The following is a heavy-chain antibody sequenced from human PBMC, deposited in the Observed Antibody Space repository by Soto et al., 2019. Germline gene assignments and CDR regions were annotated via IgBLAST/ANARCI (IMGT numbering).Heavy chain of an antibody. J-gene: IGHJ4*02. CDR2: IYYSGST. CDR1: GGSISSSSYY. D-gene: IGHD1-26*01. Sequence: QLQLQESGPGLVKPSETLSLTCTVSGGSISSSSYYWGWIRQPPGKGLEWIGSIYYSGSTYYNPSLKSRVTISVDTSRNQSSLKLSSVTAADTAVYYCARRYSGSAPFDYWGQGTLVTVSS. V-gene: IGHV4-39*01. CDR3: ARRYSGSAPFDY.